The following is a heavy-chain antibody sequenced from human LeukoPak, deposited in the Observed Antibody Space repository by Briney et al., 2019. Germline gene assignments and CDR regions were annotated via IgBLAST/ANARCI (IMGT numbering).Heavy chain of an antibody. CDR1: GGSISSSSYY. D-gene: IGHD3-22*01. V-gene: IGHV4-61*02. CDR2: IYTSGST. CDR3: ATEYYYDSSGYYSLAY. Sequence: SETLSLTCTVSGGSISSSSYYWGWIRQPAGKGLEWIGRIYTSGSTNYNPSLKSRVTMSVDTSKNQFSLKLSSVTAADTAVYYCATEYYYDSSGYYSLAYWGQGTLVTVSS. J-gene: IGHJ4*02.